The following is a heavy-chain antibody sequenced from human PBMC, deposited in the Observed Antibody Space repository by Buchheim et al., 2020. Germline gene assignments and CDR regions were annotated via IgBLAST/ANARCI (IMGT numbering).Heavy chain of an antibody. D-gene: IGHD2-2*02. CDR3: ARDEVVRCSSTSCYTWDYYYYYMDV. CDR1: GYTFTSYY. J-gene: IGHJ6*03. CDR2: INPSGGST. V-gene: IGHV1-46*01. Sequence: QVQLVQSGAEVKKPGASVKVSCKASGYTFTSYYMHWVRQAPGQGLEWMGIINPSGGSTSYAQKFQGRVTMTRDTSKSTVYMELSSLRSEDTAVYYCARDEVVRCSSTSCYTWDYYYYYMDVWGKGTT.